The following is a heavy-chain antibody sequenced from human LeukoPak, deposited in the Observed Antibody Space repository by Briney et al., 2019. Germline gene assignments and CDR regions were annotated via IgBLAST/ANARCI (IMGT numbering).Heavy chain of an antibody. Sequence: AGGSLRLSCAASGFTFSSYSMNWVRQAPGKGLEWVSSISGSSSYIYYADSVKGRFTISRDNAKNSLYLQMNSLRAEDTAVYYCAREGIAVAGYVYWGQGTLVTVSS. V-gene: IGHV3-21*01. J-gene: IGHJ4*02. CDR2: ISGSSSYI. CDR3: AREGIAVAGYVY. D-gene: IGHD6-19*01. CDR1: GFTFSSYS.